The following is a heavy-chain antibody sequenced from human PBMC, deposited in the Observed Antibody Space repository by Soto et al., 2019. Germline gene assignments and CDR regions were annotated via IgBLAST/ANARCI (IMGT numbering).Heavy chain of an antibody. J-gene: IGHJ4*02. Sequence: SVKVSCKASGGTFSSYTISWVRQAPGQGPEWMGRIIPILGIANYAQKFQGRVTITADKSTSTAYMELSSLRSEDTAVYYCARYLNYGDYYFDYWGQGTLVTVSS. CDR3: ARYLNYGDYYFDY. D-gene: IGHD4-17*01. V-gene: IGHV1-69*02. CDR1: GGTFSSYT. CDR2: IIPILGIA.